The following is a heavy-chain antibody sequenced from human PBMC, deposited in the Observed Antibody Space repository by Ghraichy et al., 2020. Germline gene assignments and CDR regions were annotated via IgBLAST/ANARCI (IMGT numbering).Heavy chain of an antibody. V-gene: IGHV4-4*07. Sequence: SQTLSLTCTVSGGSISSYYWSWIRQPAGKGLEWIGRIYTSGSTNYNPSLKSRVTMSVDTSKNQFSLKLSSVTAADTAVYYCAREVARYFDWLFDYWGQGTLVTVSS. D-gene: IGHD3-9*01. CDR1: GGSISSYY. J-gene: IGHJ4*02. CDR3: AREVARYFDWLFDY. CDR2: IYTSGST.